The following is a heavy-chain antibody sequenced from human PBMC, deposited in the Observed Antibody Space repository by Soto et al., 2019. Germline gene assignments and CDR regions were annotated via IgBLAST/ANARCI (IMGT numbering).Heavy chain of an antibody. CDR1: GFSFDDYA. CDR3: AKGTYDSSGYYTAPDY. V-gene: IGHV3-9*01. J-gene: IGHJ4*02. D-gene: IGHD3-22*01. Sequence: EVQLVESGGGLVQPGRSLRLSCAASGFSFDDYAMHWVRQAPGRGLEWVSGITWSSGYIGYADSVKGRFTISKDNAKNSLYLKMNSLRPEVTAVYYCAKGTYDSSGYYTAPDYWGQGTLVTVSS. CDR2: ITWSSGYI.